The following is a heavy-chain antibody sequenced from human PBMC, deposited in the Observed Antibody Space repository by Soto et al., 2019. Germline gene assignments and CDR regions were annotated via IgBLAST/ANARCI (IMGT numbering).Heavy chain of an antibody. CDR2: ISPNRGAT. J-gene: IGHJ4*02. D-gene: IGHD1-1*01. CDR3: ARVDQKLARFDN. Sequence: SVKVSCKTSGYTFTDYYMHLVRQAPGQGLEWMGWISPNRGATNYAQSFQGRVTMTRDTSISTAYMELSRLRSDDTAVYYCARVDQKLARFDNWGQATLVTV. CDR1: GYTFTDYY. V-gene: IGHV1-2*02.